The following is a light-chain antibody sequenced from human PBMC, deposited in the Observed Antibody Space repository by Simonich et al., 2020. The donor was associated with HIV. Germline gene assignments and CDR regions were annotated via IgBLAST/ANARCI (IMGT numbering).Light chain of an antibody. J-gene: IGKJ3*01. CDR2: LGA. CDR3: MQARQTPFT. V-gene: IGKV2-28*01. Sequence: DIVMTQSPLSLPVTPGEPASISCRSSQSLLHSNGYNYLDWYLQKPGQSPQLLIYLGANRASGVPDRCSGSGSGTDFTLKISRVEAEDVGVYYCMQARQTPFTFGPGTKVDIK. CDR1: QSLLHSNGYNY.